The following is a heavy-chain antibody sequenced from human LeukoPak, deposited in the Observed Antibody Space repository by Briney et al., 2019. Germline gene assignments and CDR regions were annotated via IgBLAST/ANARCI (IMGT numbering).Heavy chain of an antibody. CDR3: ARGDGDYVIEY. Sequence: GGSLRLSCAASGFIFSSYSMNWVRQTPGKGPEWVSYIDGRSTIYYADSVKGRFTISRDNVKNSLYLQMNSLRAEDTAVYYCARGDGDYVIEYWGQGTLVTVSS. V-gene: IGHV3-48*04. D-gene: IGHD4-17*01. CDR2: IDGRSTI. CDR1: GFIFSSYS. J-gene: IGHJ4*02.